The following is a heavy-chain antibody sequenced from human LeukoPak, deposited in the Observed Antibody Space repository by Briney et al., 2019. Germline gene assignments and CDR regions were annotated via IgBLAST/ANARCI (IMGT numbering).Heavy chain of an antibody. Sequence: PGGSLRLSCAASGFSFSDFGMHWIRQAPGKGLEWVTLIRSDGSSIYYADSVKGRFTISRGNSRNTLYLQMDSLRVEDTAVYYCAKGRDEYGNDCWGQGILVTVST. V-gene: IGHV3-30*02. CDR3: AKGRDEYGNDC. D-gene: IGHD4-11*01. CDR1: GFSFSDFG. CDR2: IRSDGSSI. J-gene: IGHJ4*02.